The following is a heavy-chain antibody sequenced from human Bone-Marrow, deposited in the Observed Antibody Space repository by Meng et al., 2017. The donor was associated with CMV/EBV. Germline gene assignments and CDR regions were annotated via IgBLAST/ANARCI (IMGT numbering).Heavy chain of an antibody. D-gene: IGHD3-22*01. J-gene: IGHJ4*02. Sequence: SGGSISSGGYYWSWIRQNPGKGLEWIGYIYYSGSTYYNPSLKSRVTISVDTSKNQFSLKLSSVTAADTAVYYCARSTPDDSSGYLGYWGQGTLVTVSS. CDR3: ARSTPDDSSGYLGY. CDR1: GGSISSGGYY. V-gene: IGHV4-31*02. CDR2: IYYSGST.